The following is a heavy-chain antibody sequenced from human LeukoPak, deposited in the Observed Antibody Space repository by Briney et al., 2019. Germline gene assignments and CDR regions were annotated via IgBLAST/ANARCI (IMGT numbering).Heavy chain of an antibody. J-gene: IGHJ4*02. D-gene: IGHD1-26*01. CDR1: GFSFSAYA. Sequence: GGSLRLSCAASGFSFSAYAMSWVRQAPGNGLEWVSAISGSGQTTYYVDSVKGRFAISRDNSKNTLYLQTNSLRADDTAMYYCAKSASIVEGWPFDNWGQGTLVTVSS. CDR3: AKSASIVEGWPFDN. CDR2: ISGSGQTT. V-gene: IGHV3-23*01.